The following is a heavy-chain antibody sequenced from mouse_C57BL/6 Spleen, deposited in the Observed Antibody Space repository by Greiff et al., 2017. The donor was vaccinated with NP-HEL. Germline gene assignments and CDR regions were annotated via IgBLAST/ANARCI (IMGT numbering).Heavy chain of an antibody. CDR2: INPNNGGT. J-gene: IGHJ1*03. V-gene: IGHV1-26*01. CDR1: GYTFTDYY. Sequence: EVQLQQSGPELVKPGASVKISCKASGYTFTDYYMNWVKQSHGKSLEWIGDINPNNGGTSYNQKFKGKATLTVDKSSSTAYMELRSLTSEDSAVYYCATGGKVSNWYFDVWGTGTTVTVSS. CDR3: ATGGKVSNWYFDV. D-gene: IGHD1-3*01.